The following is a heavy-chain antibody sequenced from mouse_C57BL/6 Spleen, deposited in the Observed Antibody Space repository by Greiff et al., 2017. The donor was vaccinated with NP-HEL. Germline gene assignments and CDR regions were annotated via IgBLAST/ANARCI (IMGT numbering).Heavy chain of an antibody. Sequence: DVHLVESGGGLVKPGGSLKLSCAASGFTFSSYTMSWVRQTPEKRLEWVATISGGGGNTYYPDSVKGRFTISRDNAKNTLYLQMSSLRSEDTALYYCARHDHYGLFAYWGQGTLVTVSA. V-gene: IGHV5-9*01. J-gene: IGHJ3*01. CDR1: GFTFSSYT. D-gene: IGHD1-1*02. CDR3: ARHDHYGLFAY. CDR2: ISGGGGNT.